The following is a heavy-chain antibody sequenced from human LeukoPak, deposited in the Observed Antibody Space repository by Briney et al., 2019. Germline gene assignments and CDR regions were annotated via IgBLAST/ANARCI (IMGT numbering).Heavy chain of an antibody. CDR2: ISGGGYST. D-gene: IGHD3-10*01. V-gene: IGHV3-23*01. CDR1: GFTFSNYA. CDR3: ARTYGSGSYYVFDY. Sequence: GGSLRLSCAASGFTFSNYAMSWVRQAPGKGLEWVSGISGGGYSTYYAVSVKGRFTISRDNSKNTLYLQMNSLRAEDTAVYYCARTYGSGSYYVFDYWGQGTLVTVSS. J-gene: IGHJ4*02.